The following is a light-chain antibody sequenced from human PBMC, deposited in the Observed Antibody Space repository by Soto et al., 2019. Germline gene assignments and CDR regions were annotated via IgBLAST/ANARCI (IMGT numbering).Light chain of an antibody. V-gene: IGLV1-40*01. CDR1: SSNIGSNT. J-gene: IGLJ2*01. CDR2: DNS. Sequence: QSVLTQPPSASGTPGQRVTISCSGSSSNIGSNTVNWYQQLPGTAPKLLIYDNSNRPSGVPDRFSGSKSGTSASLAITGLQAEDEADYYCQSYDSSLSVVFGGGTKLTVL. CDR3: QSYDSSLSVV.